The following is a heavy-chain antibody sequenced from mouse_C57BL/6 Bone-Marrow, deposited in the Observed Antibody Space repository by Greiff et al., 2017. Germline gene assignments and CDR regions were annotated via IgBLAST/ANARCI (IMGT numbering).Heavy chain of an antibody. CDR2: INPNNGGT. Sequence: EVQRVESGPELVKPGASVKMSCKASGYTFTDYNMHWVKQSHGKSLEWIGYINPNNGGTSYNQKFKGKATLTVNKSSSTAYMELRSLTSEDSAVYYCAQKEDYYGSSYAMDYWGQGTSVTVSS. V-gene: IGHV1-22*01. CDR3: AQKEDYYGSSYAMDY. J-gene: IGHJ4*01. D-gene: IGHD1-1*01. CDR1: GYTFTDYN.